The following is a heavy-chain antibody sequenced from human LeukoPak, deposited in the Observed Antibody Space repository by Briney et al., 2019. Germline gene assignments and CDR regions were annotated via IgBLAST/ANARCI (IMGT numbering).Heavy chain of an antibody. CDR3: ATLGCAGENCPRAGRALGGY. D-gene: IGHD2-21*01. J-gene: IGHJ4*02. Sequence: GGSLRLFCTGSGFTFSSYTLHWVRQAPGKELEWISSISSGGTFVFYADSVTGRFTISRDNAGKFLYLQMDSLRAEDTAIYYCATLGCAGENCPRAGRALGGYWGPGTLVTVSS. V-gene: IGHV3-21*01. CDR1: GFTFSSYT. CDR2: ISSGGTFV.